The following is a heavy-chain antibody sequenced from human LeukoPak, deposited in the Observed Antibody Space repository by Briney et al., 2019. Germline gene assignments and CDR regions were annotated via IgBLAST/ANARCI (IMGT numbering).Heavy chain of an antibody. CDR3: ARDDHSSGWLVCDY. J-gene: IGHJ4*02. Sequence: GGSLRLSCAASGFTVSNKYMTWVRQAPGKGLEWVSLIYSDGRTYYADSVKGRFTISRDNAKNSLYLQMNSLRAEDTAVYYCARDDHSSGWLVCDYWGQGTLVTVSS. D-gene: IGHD6-19*01. CDR1: GFTVSNKY. CDR2: IYSDGRT. V-gene: IGHV3-53*01.